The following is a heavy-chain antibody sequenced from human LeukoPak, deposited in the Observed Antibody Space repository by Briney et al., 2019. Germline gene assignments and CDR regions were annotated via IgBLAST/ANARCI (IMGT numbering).Heavy chain of an antibody. V-gene: IGHV1-46*01. CDR1: GYTFTSYY. D-gene: IGHD2-15*01. J-gene: IGHJ4*02. CDR2: INPSGGST. Sequence: ASVKVSCKASGYTFTSYYMHWVRQAPGQGLEWMGIINPSGGSTSYAQKFQGRVTMTRDTSTSTAYMELRSLRSDDTAVYYCARAACSGGSCSHFDYWGQGTLVTVSS. CDR3: ARAACSGGSCSHFDY.